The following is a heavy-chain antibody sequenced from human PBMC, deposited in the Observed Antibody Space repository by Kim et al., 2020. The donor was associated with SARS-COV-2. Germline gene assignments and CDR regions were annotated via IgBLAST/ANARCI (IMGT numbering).Heavy chain of an antibody. D-gene: IGHD5-12*01. J-gene: IGHJ4*02. V-gene: IGHV3-11*05. CDR2: ISSSSTFT. CDR1: GFTFSAYS. CDR3: ARDREMATIYFDY. Sequence: GGSLRLSCAASGFTFSAYSMSWIRQAPGKGLEWVAYISSSSTFTNYADSVKGRFTISRDYAKNSLYLQMNSLSAEDTAVYYCARDREMATIYFDYWGQGT.